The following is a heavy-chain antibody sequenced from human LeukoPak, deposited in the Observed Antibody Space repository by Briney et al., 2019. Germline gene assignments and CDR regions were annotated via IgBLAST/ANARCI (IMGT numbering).Heavy chain of an antibody. CDR1: GGSVSSGSYY. J-gene: IGHJ6*02. V-gene: IGHV4-61*01. CDR2: MSYSGST. D-gene: IGHD6-13*01. Sequence: SGTLSLTCTVSGGSVSSGSYYWSWIRQPPGKGLEWIGYMSYSGSTNYNPSLKSRVTISVDTSKNQFSLKLSSVTAADTAVYYCARVFRTAAGSYFYYYGMDVWGQGTTVTVSS. CDR3: ARVFRTAAGSYFYYYGMDV.